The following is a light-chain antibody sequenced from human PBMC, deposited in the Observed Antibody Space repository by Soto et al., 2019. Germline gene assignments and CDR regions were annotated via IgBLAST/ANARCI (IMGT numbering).Light chain of an antibody. CDR3: SSYTSSSTYV. CDR1: SSEVGGYNY. V-gene: IGLV2-14*01. CDR2: DVT. J-gene: IGLJ1*01. Sequence: QSVVNQPGSVSGSPGQSITISCTGNSSEVGGYNYVSWYQQHPGKAPKLMIYDVTNRPSGVSNRFSGSKSGNTASLTISGLQAEDEADYYCSSYTSSSTYVFGTGTKVTVL.